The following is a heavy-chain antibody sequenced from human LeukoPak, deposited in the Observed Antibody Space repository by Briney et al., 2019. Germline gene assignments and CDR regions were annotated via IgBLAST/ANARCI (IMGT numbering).Heavy chain of an antibody. V-gene: IGHV3-30*18. CDR2: ISYDGSNK. CDR1: GFTFSSYG. Sequence: GGSLRLSCAASGFTFSSYGMHWVRQAPGKGLEWVAVISYDGSNKYYADSVKGRFTISRDNSKNTLYLQMNSLRAEDTAVYYCAKIQFAIWGQGTMVTVSS. J-gene: IGHJ3*02. CDR3: AKIQFAI.